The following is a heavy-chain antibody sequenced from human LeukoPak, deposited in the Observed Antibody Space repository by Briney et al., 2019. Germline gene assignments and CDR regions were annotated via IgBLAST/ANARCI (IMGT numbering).Heavy chain of an antibody. V-gene: IGHV3-23*01. Sequence: GGSLRLSCAASGFTFSIYAMSWVRQAPGKGLEWVSGISDSGGSTYYADSVKGRFTISRDNSKSTLYLQVNSLSAEDTAVYYCGKGGLYCGSTTCYSFDYWGQGTLVTVSS. J-gene: IGHJ4*02. CDR1: GFTFSIYA. D-gene: IGHD2-2*02. CDR3: GKGGLYCGSTTCYSFDY. CDR2: ISDSGGST.